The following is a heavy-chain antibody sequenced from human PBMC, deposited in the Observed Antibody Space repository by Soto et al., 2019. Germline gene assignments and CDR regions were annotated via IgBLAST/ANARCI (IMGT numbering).Heavy chain of an antibody. CDR2: ISGSGSGT. Sequence: EVQLLESGGGLVQPGGSLRLSCAASGFTFSNYAMNWVRQAPGKGLGWVSTISGSGSGTYYADSVKGRFTISRDNSKDTVYLQMDSLRVEDTAVYFCAKDDNYWFYYWGQGTLVTVSS. D-gene: IGHD3-22*01. CDR1: GFTFSNYA. CDR3: AKDDNYWFYY. J-gene: IGHJ5*01. V-gene: IGHV3-23*01.